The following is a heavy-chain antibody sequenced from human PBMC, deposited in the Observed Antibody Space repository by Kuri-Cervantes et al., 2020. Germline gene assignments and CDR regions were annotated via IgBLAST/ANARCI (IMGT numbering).Heavy chain of an antibody. D-gene: IGHD3-10*01. CDR3: ARDPDKLLWFGELLYPTYYYYGMDV. J-gene: IGHJ6*02. V-gene: IGHV3-7*01. CDR1: GFTFSSYW. Sequence: GESLKISCAASGFTFSSYWMSWVRQAPGKGLEWVANIKQDGSEKYYVDSVKGRFTISRDNAKNSLYLQMNSLRDEDTAVYYCARDPDKLLWFGELLYPTYYYYGMDVWGQGTTVTVSS. CDR2: IKQDGSEK.